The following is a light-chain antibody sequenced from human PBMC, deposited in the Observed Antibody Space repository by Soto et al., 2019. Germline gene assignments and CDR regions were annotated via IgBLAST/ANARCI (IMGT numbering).Light chain of an antibody. CDR1: QSISSY. CDR3: QQSYSTPPYT. Sequence: DIQMTQSPSSLSASVGDRVTITCRTSQSISSYLNWYQQKPGKAPNLLIYAASILQSGVPSRFSGSGSGTDFTLTISSLQPEDFATYYCQQSYSTPPYTFGQGTKLEIK. J-gene: IGKJ2*01. CDR2: AAS. V-gene: IGKV1-39*01.